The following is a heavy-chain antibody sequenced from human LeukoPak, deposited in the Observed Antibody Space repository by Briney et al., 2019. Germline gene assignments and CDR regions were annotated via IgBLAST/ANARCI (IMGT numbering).Heavy chain of an antibody. CDR2: INTNSGNT. Sequence: ASVKVSCKASGGTFSSYAINWVRRASGQGLEWLGYINTNSGNTGYARKFQGRVTITRSTSISTVYMELSSLRSEDTAVYYCARRSGSGRHPFHIWGQGTMLTVSS. D-gene: IGHD3-10*01. CDR1: GGTFSSYA. CDR3: ARRSGSGRHPFHI. V-gene: IGHV1-8*03. J-gene: IGHJ3*02.